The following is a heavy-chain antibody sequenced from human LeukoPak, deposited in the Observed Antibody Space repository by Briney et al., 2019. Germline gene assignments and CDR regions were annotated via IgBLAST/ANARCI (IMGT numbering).Heavy chain of an antibody. CDR1: GGSIYSYY. Sequence: SETLSLTCTVSGGSIYSYYWSWIRQPPGKGLEGIGYIYNSGSTNYNPSLKSRVTISVDTSKNQFSLKLSSVTAADTAVYYCARGGIVVVPAFNWFDPWGQGTLVTVSS. V-gene: IGHV4-59*01. D-gene: IGHD2-2*01. CDR3: ARGGIVVVPAFNWFDP. J-gene: IGHJ5*02. CDR2: IYNSGST.